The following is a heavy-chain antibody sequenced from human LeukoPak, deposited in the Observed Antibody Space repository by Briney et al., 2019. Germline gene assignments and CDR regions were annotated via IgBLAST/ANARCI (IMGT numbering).Heavy chain of an antibody. V-gene: IGHV3-23*01. J-gene: IGHJ4*02. CDR2: ISGSGGST. CDR1: GFAFSSYG. Sequence: PGGSLRLSCAASGFAFSSYGMSWVRQAPGKGLEWVSAISGSGGSTYYADSVKGRFTISRDNSKNTLYLQMNSLRAEDTSVYYCATYSGAHHKTFDYWGQGTLVTVSS. D-gene: IGHD1-26*01. CDR3: ATYSGAHHKTFDY.